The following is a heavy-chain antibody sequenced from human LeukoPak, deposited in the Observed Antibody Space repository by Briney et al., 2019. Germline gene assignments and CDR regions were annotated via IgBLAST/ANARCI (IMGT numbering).Heavy chain of an antibody. CDR3: ARDLGDVYVWGSYRYTGIDY. D-gene: IGHD3-16*02. J-gene: IGHJ4*02. V-gene: IGHV1-2*02. CDR2: INPNSGGT. Sequence: GPVQFSCQASGYTFTGYYMHWVRPAPGQGLEWMGWINPNSGGTNYSQKFQGRVTMTRDTSISTAYMELSRLRSDDTAVYYCARDLGDVYVWGSYRYTGIDYWGQGTLVTVSS. CDR1: GYTFTGYY.